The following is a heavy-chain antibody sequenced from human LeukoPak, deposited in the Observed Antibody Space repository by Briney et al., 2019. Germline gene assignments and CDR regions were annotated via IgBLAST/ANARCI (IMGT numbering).Heavy chain of an antibody. CDR2: INWNGDNT. Sequence: GGSLRLSRAASGFSFDDHDMNWVRQAPGKGLEWVSDINWNGDNTHYADSVKGRFTISRDNVKNSLYLQMNSLRAEDTALYHCARVEYSGSPDYWGQGTLVTVSS. V-gene: IGHV3-20*01. CDR3: ARVEYSGSPDY. D-gene: IGHD5-12*01. CDR1: GFSFDDHD. J-gene: IGHJ4*02.